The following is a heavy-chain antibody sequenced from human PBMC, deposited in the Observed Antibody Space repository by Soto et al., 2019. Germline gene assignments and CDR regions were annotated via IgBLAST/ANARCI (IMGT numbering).Heavy chain of an antibody. D-gene: IGHD4-17*01. Sequence: PGESLKISCQGSGYSFTNYWVGWVRQIPGRGLEWMGIIHPGDSDTRYSPFFQGQVTISADKSISTAYLQWSSLKASDTAMYYCARQLGYGGNPNWFDPWGQGTLVTVSS. CDR2: IHPGDSDT. J-gene: IGHJ5*02. CDR1: GYSFTNYW. CDR3: ARQLGYGGNPNWFDP. V-gene: IGHV5-51*01.